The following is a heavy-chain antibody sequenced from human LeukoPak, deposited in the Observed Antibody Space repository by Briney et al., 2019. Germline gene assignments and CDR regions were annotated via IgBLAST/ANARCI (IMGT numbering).Heavy chain of an antibody. V-gene: IGHV4-39*07. CDR2: IYYYAGST. CDR3: AVGFDTRDYLEEYFQD. J-gene: IGHJ1*01. Sequence: PSETLSLTCTVFGVSIGSGTYHWGWIRQSPGRGLEWIGSIYYYAGSTFYSPSLRSRATISIDTSKNQFSLRLASATAADTAVYYCAVGFDTRDYLEEYFQDWGQGTLVTVSS. D-gene: IGHD3-3*01. CDR1: GVSIGSGTYH.